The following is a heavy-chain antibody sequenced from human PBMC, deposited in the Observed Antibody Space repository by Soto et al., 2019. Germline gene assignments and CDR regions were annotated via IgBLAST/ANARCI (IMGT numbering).Heavy chain of an antibody. V-gene: IGHV4-34*01. CDR1: GGFVSSGSYY. Sequence: QVQLQQWGAGLLKPSETLSLTCAVYGGFVSSGSYYWSWIRQPPGKGLEWIGEMTHSGGTHFNPYLTSRVTISVDTSKNQFFLEMSSVTAADTALYYCARVEWGTATTVVDAFDIWGPGTMVTVSS. J-gene: IGHJ3*02. CDR2: MTHSGGT. CDR3: ARVEWGTATTVVDAFDI. D-gene: IGHD1-1*01.